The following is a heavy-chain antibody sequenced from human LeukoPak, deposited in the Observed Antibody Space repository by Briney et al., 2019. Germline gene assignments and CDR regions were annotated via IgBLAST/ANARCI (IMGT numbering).Heavy chain of an antibody. J-gene: IGHJ4*02. Sequence: ASVKVSCKASGYTFTSYGISWVRQAPGQGLEWLGWISIYTGNIKYGEKFQGRATMTRDTSTSTAYMEVRSLTSDDTAVYYCASVRGTALTAYPGYFDYWGQGTLVTVSS. CDR1: GYTFTSYG. CDR3: ASVRGTALTAYPGYFDY. CDR2: ISIYTGNI. V-gene: IGHV1-18*04. D-gene: IGHD2-21*02.